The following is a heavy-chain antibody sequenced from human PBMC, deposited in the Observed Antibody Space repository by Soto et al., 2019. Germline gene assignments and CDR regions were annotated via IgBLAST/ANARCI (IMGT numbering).Heavy chain of an antibody. J-gene: IGHJ4*02. D-gene: IGHD6-19*01. Sequence: PSETLSLTCTVSGGSISSGGYYWSWIRQHPGKGLEWIGYIYYSVTTNYNPSLKSRVTISVDTSKNQFSLKLSSVTTADTAVYYCARASSGWYRISLWDPGTLVTVPS. CDR1: GGSISSGGYY. CDR2: IYYSVTT. V-gene: IGHV4-61*08. CDR3: ARASSGWYRISL.